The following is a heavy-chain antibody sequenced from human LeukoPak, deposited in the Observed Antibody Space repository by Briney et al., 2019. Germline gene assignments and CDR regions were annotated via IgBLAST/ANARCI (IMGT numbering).Heavy chain of an antibody. CDR1: GFSVSASY. V-gene: IGHV3-53*01. D-gene: IGHD6-13*01. CDR2: ISNEGAT. J-gene: IGHJ6*03. CDR3: ARASRIAAAGYYYYYYIDV. Sequence: GGSLRLSCAASGFSVSASYMSWVRQAPGKGLESVSVISNEGATYYADSVKGRFTISRDNAKNTLYLQMNSLRAEDTAVYYCARASRIAAAGYYYYYYIDVWGKGTTVTISS.